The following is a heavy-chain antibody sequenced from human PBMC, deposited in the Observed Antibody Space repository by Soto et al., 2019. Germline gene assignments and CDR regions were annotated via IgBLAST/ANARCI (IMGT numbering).Heavy chain of an antibody. V-gene: IGHV3-23*01. CDR3: AKGSTIFGVAPYYYYGMDV. Sequence: GGSLRLSCAASGFTFSSYAMSWVRQAPGKGLEWVSAISGSGGSTYYADSVKGRFTVSRDNSKNTLYLQMNSLRAEDTAVYYCAKGSTIFGVAPYYYYGMDVWGQGTMVTVSS. CDR1: GFTFSSYA. J-gene: IGHJ6*02. D-gene: IGHD3-3*01. CDR2: ISGSGGST.